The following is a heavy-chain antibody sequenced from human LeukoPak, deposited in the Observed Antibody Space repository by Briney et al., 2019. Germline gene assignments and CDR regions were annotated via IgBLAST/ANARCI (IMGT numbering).Heavy chain of an antibody. D-gene: IGHD6-19*01. CDR3: AKSEQWRLEAPSDY. Sequence: GGSLRLSCAASGFTFSSYGMHWVRQAPGKGLEWVAVIWYDGSNKYYADSVKGRFTISRDNSKNTLYLQMNSLRAEDTAVYYCAKSEQWRLEAPSDYWGQGTLVTVSS. V-gene: IGHV3-33*06. CDR2: IWYDGSNK. CDR1: GFTFSSYG. J-gene: IGHJ4*02.